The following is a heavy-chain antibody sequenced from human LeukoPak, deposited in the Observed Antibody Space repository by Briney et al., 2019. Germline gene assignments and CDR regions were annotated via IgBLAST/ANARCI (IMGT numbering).Heavy chain of an antibody. J-gene: IGHJ4*02. V-gene: IGHV3-23*01. D-gene: IGHD6-13*01. CDR3: AKGGRITAVLPFDY. CDR1: GFTFSSYA. CDR2: ISGSGGST. Sequence: GGSLRLSCAASGFTFSSYAMSWVRQAPGKGLEWVSAISGSGGSTYYADSVKGRFTISRDNSKNTLYLQVSSLRAEDTAVYCCAKGGRITAVLPFDYWGQGTLVTVSS.